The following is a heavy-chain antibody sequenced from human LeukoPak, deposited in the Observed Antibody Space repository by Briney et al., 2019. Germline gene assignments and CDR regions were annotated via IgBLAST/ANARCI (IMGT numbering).Heavy chain of an antibody. CDR3: ARVRRSQQLVPHWFDP. V-gene: IGHV1-2*02. D-gene: IGHD6-13*01. CDR1: GYTFTGYY. CDR2: INPNSGGT. Sequence: ASVKVSCKASGYTFTGYYMHWVRQAPGQGLEWMGWINPNSGGTNYAQKFQGRVTMTRDTSISTAYMELSRLRSDDTAVYYCARVRRSQQLVPHWFDPWGQGTLVTVSS. J-gene: IGHJ5*02.